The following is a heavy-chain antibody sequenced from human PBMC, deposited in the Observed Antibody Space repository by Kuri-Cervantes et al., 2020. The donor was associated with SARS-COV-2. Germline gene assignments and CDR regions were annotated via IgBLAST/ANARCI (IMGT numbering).Heavy chain of an antibody. V-gene: IGHV7-4-1*02. CDR1: GYTFTSYV. D-gene: IGHD6-19*01. CDR2: INTNTGNP. CDR3: ARMNSANIAVADLCMDV. Sequence: ASVKVSCKASGYTFTSYVMNWVRQAPGQGLEWMGWINTNTGNPTYAQGFTGRFVLSLDTSGSTAYVQISSRKAEDTAVYYCARMNSANIAVADLCMDVWGKGTTVTVSS. J-gene: IGHJ6*03.